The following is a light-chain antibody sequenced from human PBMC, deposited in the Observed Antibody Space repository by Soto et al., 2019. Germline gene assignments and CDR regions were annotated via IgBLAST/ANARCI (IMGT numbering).Light chain of an antibody. CDR3: QKYKNWLALT. J-gene: IGKJ4*01. V-gene: IGKV3-15*01. CDR1: QSVSRY. CDR2: GAS. Sequence: EIVLTQSPGTLSLSPGERATLSCRASQSVSRYLAWYQQKPGQSPRLLIYGASKRATGFPARFSGSGSGTEFTLTISSLQSEDSAVYYCQKYKNWLALTFGGGTKVDIK.